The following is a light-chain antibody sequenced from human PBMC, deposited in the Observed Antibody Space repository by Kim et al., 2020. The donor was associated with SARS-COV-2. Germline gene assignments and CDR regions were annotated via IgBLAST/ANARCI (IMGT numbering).Light chain of an antibody. Sequence: PASISCGSSQSLLHRNGYNYLDWYVQKPGQSPQLLIYLNSFRASGVPDRFSGSGSGTDFTLKITRVEAEDVGVYYCMQTVQAPWTFGQGTKVDIK. V-gene: IGKV2-28*01. CDR3: MQTVQAPWT. CDR2: LNS. J-gene: IGKJ1*01. CDR1: QSLLHRNGYNY.